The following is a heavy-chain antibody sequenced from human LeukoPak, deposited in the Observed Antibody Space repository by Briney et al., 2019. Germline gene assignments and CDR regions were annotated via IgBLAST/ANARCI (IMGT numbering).Heavy chain of an antibody. CDR2: ISYDGSNK. V-gene: IGHV3-30*18. J-gene: IGHJ3*02. CDR1: GFTFSSYG. CDR3: AKANYDILTGYLNYDAFDI. Sequence: GGSLRLSCAASGFTFSSYGMHWVRQAPGKGLEWVAVISYDGSNKYCADSVKGRFTISRDNSKNTLYLQMNSLRAEDTAVYYCAKANYDILTGYLNYDAFDIWGQGTMVTVSS. D-gene: IGHD3-9*01.